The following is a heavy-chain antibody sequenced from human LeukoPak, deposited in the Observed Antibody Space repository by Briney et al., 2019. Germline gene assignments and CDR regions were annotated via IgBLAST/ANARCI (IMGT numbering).Heavy chain of an antibody. D-gene: IGHD6-25*01. V-gene: IGHV1-69*04. CDR3: ARAGRLPFDY. CDR1: GGTFSSYA. CDR2: IIPILGIA. Sequence: SVKVSCKASGGTFSSYAISWVRQAPGQGLEWMGRIIPILGIANYAQKFQGRVTITADKSTSTAYMELSSLRSEDTTVYYCARAGRLPFDYWGQGTLVTVSS. J-gene: IGHJ4*02.